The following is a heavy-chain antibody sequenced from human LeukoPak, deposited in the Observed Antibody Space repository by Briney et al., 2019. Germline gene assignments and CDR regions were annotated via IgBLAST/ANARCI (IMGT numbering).Heavy chain of an antibody. V-gene: IGHV3-11*01. D-gene: IGHD2-2*02. CDR3: AGDHCSSTSCYIGY. CDR2: ISSSGSTI. CDR1: GFTFSDYY. Sequence: GGSLRLSCAASGFTFSDYYMSWVRQAPGKGLEWVSYISSSGSTIYYADSVKGRFTISRDNAKNSLYLQMNSLRAEDTAVYYCAGDHCSSTSCYIGYWGQGTLVTVSS. J-gene: IGHJ4*02.